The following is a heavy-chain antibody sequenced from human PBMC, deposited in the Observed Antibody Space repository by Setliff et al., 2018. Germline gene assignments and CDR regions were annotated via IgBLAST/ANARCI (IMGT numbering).Heavy chain of an antibody. CDR1: GGSLSGAS. V-gene: IGHV4-59*08. D-gene: IGHD3-10*01. CDR2: VFYSGAT. CDR3: ARHDARGYYYYMDV. J-gene: IGHJ6*03. Sequence: SETLSLTCTVSGGSLSGASIVTWIRQPPGKGLEFIGYVFYSGATKYDPSLKSPVTISIDTSKNQFSLKLSSVTAADTAIYYCARHDARGYYYYMDVWGEGTTVTVSS.